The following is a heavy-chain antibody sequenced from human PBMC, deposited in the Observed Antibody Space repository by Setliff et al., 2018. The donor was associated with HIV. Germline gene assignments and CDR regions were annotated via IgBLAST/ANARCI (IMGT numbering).Heavy chain of an antibody. Sequence: KPSETLSLTCTVSNGSITNYYWSWIRQSPEGRLEWIGYIYYSGYIYYSGNTNYNPSLESRVTISVDPSKNQFSLNLNSVTAADTALYYCARVTVTTTGKGFDIWGPGTMVTVSS. J-gene: IGHJ3*02. CDR3: ARVTVTTTGKGFDI. D-gene: IGHD4-17*01. CDR1: NGSITNYY. CDR2: IYYSGYIYYSGNT. V-gene: IGHV4-59*01.